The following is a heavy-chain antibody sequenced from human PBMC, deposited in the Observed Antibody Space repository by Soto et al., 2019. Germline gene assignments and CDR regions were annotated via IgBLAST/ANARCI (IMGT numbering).Heavy chain of an antibody. D-gene: IGHD3-9*01. V-gene: IGHV3-30-3*01. Sequence: QVQPVESGGGVVQPGGSLRLSCAASGFNFGDYAMHWVRQAPGKGLEWVAVISGDGRVTFYTDSVKGRLIISKDNSKITVCLQLNSLIAEYTAYYYCARARYFDGYMKEACDNWGQGILVSVS. J-gene: IGHJ4*02. CDR1: GFNFGDYA. CDR3: ARARYFDGYMKEACDN. CDR2: ISGDGRVT.